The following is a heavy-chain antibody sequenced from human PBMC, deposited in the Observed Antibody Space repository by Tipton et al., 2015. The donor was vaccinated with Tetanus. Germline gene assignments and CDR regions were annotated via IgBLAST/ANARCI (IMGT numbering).Heavy chain of an antibody. V-gene: IGHV4-59*01. CDR2: IYYGGVT. D-gene: IGHD3-10*01. Sequence: GLVKPSETLSLICTVSGGSMNSYYWSWIRQPPGKGLEWLGDIYYGGVTQYNPSLESRVTISMDTSKNQVSLRLTSVTAADTAVFSCAGVLVRWYGPWGRGPLVTVSS. CDR1: GGSMNSYY. CDR3: AGVLVRWYGP. J-gene: IGHJ5*02.